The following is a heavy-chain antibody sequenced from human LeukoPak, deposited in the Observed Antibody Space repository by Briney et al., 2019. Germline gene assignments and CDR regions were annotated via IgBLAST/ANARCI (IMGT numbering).Heavy chain of an antibody. CDR2: INHSGST. CDR1: GGSFSGYY. J-gene: IGHJ3*02. D-gene: IGHD2-21*01. V-gene: IGHV4-34*01. CDR3: ARLSIPDAFDI. Sequence: SETLSLTCAVYGGSFSGYYWSWIRQPPGKGLEWIGEINHSGSTNYKPSLKSRVTISVDTSKNQFSLKLSSVTAADTAVYYCARLSIPDAFDIWGQGTMVTVSS.